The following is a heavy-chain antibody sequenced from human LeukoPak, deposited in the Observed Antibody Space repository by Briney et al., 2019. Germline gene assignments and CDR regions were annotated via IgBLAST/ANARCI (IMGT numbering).Heavy chain of an antibody. V-gene: IGHV3-74*01. J-gene: IGHJ4*02. CDR3: ERGAGHSYDGFDY. CDR2: INRGGSST. D-gene: IGHD5-18*01. CDR1: GFTFSSYW. Sequence: PGGSLRLSCAASGFTFSSYWMHWVRQAPGKGLVWVSRINRGGSSTTYADSVKGRFTISRDNARNTLYLQMNSLRAEDTAVYYCERGAGHSYDGFDYWSQGTLVTVSS.